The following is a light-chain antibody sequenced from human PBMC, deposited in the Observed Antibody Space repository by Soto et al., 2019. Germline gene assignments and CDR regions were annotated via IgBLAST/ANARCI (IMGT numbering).Light chain of an antibody. J-gene: IGLJ3*02. CDR1: RSDIGGYNY. CDR2: EVT. CDR3: SSYTITTTLVL. V-gene: IGLV2-14*01. Sequence: QSVLTQPASVSGSPGQSITISCTGTRSDIGGYNYVSWYQQHPGKAPKLIIYEVTNRPSGVSNRFSGSKSGNTASLTISGLQAEDEAAYYCSSYTITTTLVLFGGGTKLTVL.